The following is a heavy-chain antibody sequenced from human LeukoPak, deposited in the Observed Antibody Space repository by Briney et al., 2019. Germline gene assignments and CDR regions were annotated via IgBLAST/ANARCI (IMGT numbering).Heavy chain of an antibody. CDR2: FDPEDGET. Sequence: ASVKVSCKVSGYTLTELSMHWVRQAPGKGLEWMGGFDPEDGETIYAQKFQGRVTTTEDTSTDTAYMELSSLRSEDTAVYYCVTERASSKFWSGYWPPGYWGQGTLVTVSS. V-gene: IGHV1-24*01. J-gene: IGHJ4*02. CDR1: GYTLTELS. D-gene: IGHD3-3*01. CDR3: VTERASSKFWSGYWPPGY.